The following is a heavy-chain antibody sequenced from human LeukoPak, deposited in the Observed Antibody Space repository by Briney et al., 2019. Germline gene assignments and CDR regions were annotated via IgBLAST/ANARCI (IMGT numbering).Heavy chain of an antibody. Sequence: GGSLRLSCAASGFTFSTYAMSWVRQAPGKGLEWVSAISGSGGSTYYADSVKGRFTISRDNSKNTLYLQMDSLRAEDTAVYYCAKDHILRYFDWSPEYYFDYWGQGTLVTVSS. J-gene: IGHJ4*02. CDR3: AKDHILRYFDWSPEYYFDY. CDR2: ISGSGGST. D-gene: IGHD3-9*01. CDR1: GFTFSTYA. V-gene: IGHV3-23*01.